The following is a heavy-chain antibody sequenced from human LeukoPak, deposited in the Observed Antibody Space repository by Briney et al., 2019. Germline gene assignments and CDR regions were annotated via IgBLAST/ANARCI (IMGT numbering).Heavy chain of an antibody. V-gene: IGHV1-69*02. Sequence: VASVKVSCKASGGTFSSYTISWVRQAPGQGLEWMGRIIPILGIANYAQKFQGRVTITADKSTSTAYMELSSLRSEDTAVYYCARPYCSSTSCPRGDAFDIWGQGTMVTVSS. J-gene: IGHJ3*02. CDR2: IIPILGIA. D-gene: IGHD2-2*01. CDR3: ARPYCSSTSCPRGDAFDI. CDR1: GGTFSSYT.